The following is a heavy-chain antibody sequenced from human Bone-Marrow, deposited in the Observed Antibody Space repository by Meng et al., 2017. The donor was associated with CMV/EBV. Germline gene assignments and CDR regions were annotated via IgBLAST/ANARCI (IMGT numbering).Heavy chain of an antibody. CDR1: GFTFSSYA. J-gene: IGHJ6*02. Sequence: GESLKISCAASGFTFSSYAMHWVHQAPGKGLEWVAVISYDGSNKYYADSVKGRFTISRDNSKNTLYLQMNSLRAEDTAVYYCADSNRGLYYYGMDVWGQGTTVTVSS. CDR3: ADSNRGLYYYGMDV. CDR2: ISYDGSNK. V-gene: IGHV3-30-3*01. D-gene: IGHD2/OR15-2a*01.